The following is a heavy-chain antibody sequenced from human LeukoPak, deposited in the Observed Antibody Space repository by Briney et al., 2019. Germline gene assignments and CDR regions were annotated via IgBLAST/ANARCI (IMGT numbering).Heavy chain of an antibody. CDR1: GYTFTSYD. D-gene: IGHD3-10*01. CDR3: ATDMGLYFQK. CDR2: MNPNSGNT. V-gene: IGHV1-8*02. J-gene: IGHJ1*01. Sequence: GASVKVSCKASGYTFTSYDINWVRQATGQGLEWMGWMNPNSGNTGYAQSFQGRVTMTEDTSTDTAYMELSSLRSEDTAVFYCATDMGLYFQKWGQGTLVTVSS.